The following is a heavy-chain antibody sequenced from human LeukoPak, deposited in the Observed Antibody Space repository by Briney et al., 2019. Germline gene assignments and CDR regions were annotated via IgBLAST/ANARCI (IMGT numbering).Heavy chain of an antibody. D-gene: IGHD6-19*01. Sequence: GASVTVSSTASGYTFTIYGISRVRHAPGPGLEWMGWISAYNGNTNYAQKLQGRVTMTTDTSTSTAYMELRSLRSDDTAVYYCARAEQEVAGYDYWGQGTLVTVSS. CDR1: GYTFTIYG. J-gene: IGHJ4*02. V-gene: IGHV1-18*04. CDR2: ISAYNGNT. CDR3: ARAEQEVAGYDY.